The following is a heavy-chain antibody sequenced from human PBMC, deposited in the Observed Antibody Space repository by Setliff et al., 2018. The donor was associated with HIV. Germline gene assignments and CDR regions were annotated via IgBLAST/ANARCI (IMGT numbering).Heavy chain of an antibody. J-gene: IGHJ3*02. Sequence: SVKVSCKSSGGSFNTYAINWVRQAPGQGLEWMGGIISILDKANYAQKFHGRLTITADDSTRTVYMELNSLGSGDTAVYYCARGGVRGYSYGEAFDIWGQGTLVTVSS. CDR1: GGSFNTYA. D-gene: IGHD5-18*01. V-gene: IGHV1-69*10. CDR3: ARGGVRGYSYGEAFDI. CDR2: IISILDKA.